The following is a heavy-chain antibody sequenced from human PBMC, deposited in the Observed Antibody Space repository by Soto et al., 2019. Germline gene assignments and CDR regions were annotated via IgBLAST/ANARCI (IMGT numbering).Heavy chain of an antibody. Sequence: GGSLRLSCAASGFTFSSYSMNWVRQAPGKGLEWVSYISSSSSTIYYADSVKGRFTISRDNAKNSLYLQMNGLRDEDTAVYYCARALPYCSSTSCYPYYYYGMDVWGQGTTVTVSS. CDR1: GFTFSSYS. J-gene: IGHJ6*02. CDR3: ARALPYCSSTSCYPYYYYGMDV. V-gene: IGHV3-48*02. D-gene: IGHD2-2*01. CDR2: ISSSSSTI.